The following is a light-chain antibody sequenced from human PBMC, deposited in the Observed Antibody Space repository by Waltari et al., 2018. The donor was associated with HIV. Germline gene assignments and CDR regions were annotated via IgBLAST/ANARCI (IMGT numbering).Light chain of an antibody. CDR2: RVN. CDR3: AAWDYSLSGVV. CDR1: RSNIGSNY. V-gene: IGLV1-47*01. J-gene: IGLJ2*01. Sequence: QSVLTQPPSASGTPGQRVTISCSGNRSNIGSNYVDWYQQLPGTAPKLLIYRVNRRPAGVPDRFSGSKSGTTASLAISGLRSEDELDYYCAAWDYSLSGVVFGGGTKLTVL.